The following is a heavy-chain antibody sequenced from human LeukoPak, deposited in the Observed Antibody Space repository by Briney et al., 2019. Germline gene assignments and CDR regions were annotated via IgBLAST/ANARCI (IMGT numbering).Heavy chain of an antibody. CDR3: ARDGGSGTSTGYNGYYYYGMDV. CDR2: IYSGDST. V-gene: IGHV3-66*01. CDR1: GFTVINNY. Sequence: PGGSLRPSCAASGFTVINNYMSWVRQAPGKGLEWVSFIYSGDSTYYADSVKGRFTISRDNSKNTVHLQMNSLRAEDTAVYYCARDGGSGTSTGYNGYYYYGMDVWGQGTTVTVSS. J-gene: IGHJ6*02. D-gene: IGHD3-9*01.